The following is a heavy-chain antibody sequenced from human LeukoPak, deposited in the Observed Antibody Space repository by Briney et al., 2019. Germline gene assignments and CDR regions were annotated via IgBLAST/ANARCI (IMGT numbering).Heavy chain of an antibody. Sequence: GGSLRLSCVASGLTVSSNYMSWVRQAPGKGLEWVSIIYSDGNTYYADSVKGRFTISRDNSKNTLYLQMNSLRAEDTAVYYCARRAGAYSHPYDYWGQGTLVTVSS. D-gene: IGHD4/OR15-4a*01. CDR3: ARRAGAYSHPYDY. CDR1: GLTVSSNY. V-gene: IGHV3-66*04. J-gene: IGHJ4*02. CDR2: IYSDGNT.